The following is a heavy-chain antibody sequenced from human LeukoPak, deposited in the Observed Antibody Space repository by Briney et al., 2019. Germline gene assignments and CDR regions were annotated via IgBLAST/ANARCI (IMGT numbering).Heavy chain of an antibody. J-gene: IGHJ6*02. CDR1: GFTFSNHA. CDR2: IGGSGRNI. V-gene: IGHV3-23*01. CDR3: AKAPYYYYGMDV. Sequence: PGGSLRLSCAASGFTFSNHAMNWVRQAPGKGLEWVASIGGSGRNIYYSGSVKGRFTVSRDNSGNTLHLEMSSLRVDDTAVYYCAKAPYYYYGMDVWGQGTTVIVSS.